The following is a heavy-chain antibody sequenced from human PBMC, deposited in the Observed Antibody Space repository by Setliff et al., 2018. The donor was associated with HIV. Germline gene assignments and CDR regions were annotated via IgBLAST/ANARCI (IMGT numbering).Heavy chain of an antibody. D-gene: IGHD6-13*01. J-gene: IGHJ4*02. CDR1: GGPISSPNW. CDR2: IFHGGNT. V-gene: IGHV4-4*02. Sequence: SETLSLTCTVSGGPISSPNWWSWFRRPPGKGLEWMGEIFHGGNTNYSPSLVSRVTLYVDKSKNQFYLRLSSVTAADTAVYYCATLAAAGESYDYWGQGSLVTVSS. CDR3: ATLAAAGESYDY.